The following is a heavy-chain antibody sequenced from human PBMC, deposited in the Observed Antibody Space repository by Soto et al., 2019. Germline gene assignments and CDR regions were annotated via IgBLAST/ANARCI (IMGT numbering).Heavy chain of an antibody. J-gene: IGHJ6*02. CDR3: AREGVRGMDV. V-gene: IGHV1-58*01. Sequence: SVKVSCKASGFTFSASAVQWVRQARGQGLEWIGWIVISSGKTNYAENFRERVTMTRDTSISTAYMELSSLRSEDTAVYYCAREGVRGMDVWGQGTTVTVSS. D-gene: IGHD3-16*01. CDR1: GFTFSASA. CDR2: IVISSGKT.